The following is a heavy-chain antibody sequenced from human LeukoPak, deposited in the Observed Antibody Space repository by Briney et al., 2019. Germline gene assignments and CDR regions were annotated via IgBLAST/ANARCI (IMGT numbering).Heavy chain of an antibody. CDR3: ARDLHGSVWYGAFDY. CDR1: GYTFTSYY. V-gene: IGHV1-46*01. Sequence: ASVKVSCKASGYTFTSYYMNWVRQAPGQGLEWVGLINPAGGSTTYAQKFQGRLTMTRDTSTSTAYMELSSLRSEDTAVYYCARDLHGSVWYGAFDYWGQGTLVTVSA. CDR2: INPAGGST. D-gene: IGHD6-13*01. J-gene: IGHJ4*02.